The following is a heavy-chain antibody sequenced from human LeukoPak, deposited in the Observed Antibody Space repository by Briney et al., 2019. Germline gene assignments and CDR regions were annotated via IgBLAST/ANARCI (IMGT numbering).Heavy chain of an antibody. CDR2: ISSSSSYI. D-gene: IGHD5-24*01. CDR1: GFTFSSYS. Sequence: GGSLRLSCAASGFTFSSYSMNWVRQAPGKGLEWVSSISSSSSYIYYADSVKGRFTISRDNAKNSLYLQMNSLRAEDTAVYHCARGVTMATITPLLCWGQGTLVTVSS. CDR3: ARGVTMATITPLLC. J-gene: IGHJ4*02. V-gene: IGHV3-21*01.